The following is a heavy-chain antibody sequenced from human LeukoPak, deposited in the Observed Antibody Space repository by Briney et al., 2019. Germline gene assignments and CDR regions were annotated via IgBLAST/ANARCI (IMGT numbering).Heavy chain of an antibody. CDR3: ARDHSPKWGSGERYFDY. CDR1: GFTFSSYG. V-gene: IGHV3-33*08. CDR2: MRSDGTDI. D-gene: IGHD7-27*01. J-gene: IGHJ4*03. Sequence: SGGSLRLSCAASGFTFSSYGMHWVRQAPGKGLEWVAVMRSDGTDIYYTDSVKGRFTISRDNSKNTLYLRMDSLRAEDTAVYYCARDHSPKWGSGERYFDYWGQGTLVTVSS.